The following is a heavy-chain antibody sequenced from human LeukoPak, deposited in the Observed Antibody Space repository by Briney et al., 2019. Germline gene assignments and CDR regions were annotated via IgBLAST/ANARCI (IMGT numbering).Heavy chain of an antibody. D-gene: IGHD3-9*01. CDR3: AREGGYFVWLYHYFDY. CDR2: ISSSGSSI. CDR1: GFIFSDYY. V-gene: IGHV3-11*01. Sequence: GGSLRLSCAASGFIFSDYYMSWIRQAPGKGLEWVSYISSSGSSIYYADSVKGRFTISRDNAKDSLYLQMNSLRAEDTAVYYCAREGGYFVWLYHYFDYWGQGTLVTVSS. J-gene: IGHJ4*02.